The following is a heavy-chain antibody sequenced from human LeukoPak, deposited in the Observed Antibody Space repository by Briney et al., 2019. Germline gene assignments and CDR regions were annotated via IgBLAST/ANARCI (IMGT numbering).Heavy chain of an antibody. CDR1: GFTFSSYS. Sequence: GRSLRLSWAAAGFTFSSYSMNWVRQAPGKGLEWVSSISSSSSYIYYADSVRGRFTISRDNAKNSLYLQMNSLRAEDTAVYYCARANWNYGHQSDYWGQGTLVTVSS. V-gene: IGHV3-21*01. D-gene: IGHD1-7*01. CDR2: ISSSSSYI. J-gene: IGHJ4*02. CDR3: ARANWNYGHQSDY.